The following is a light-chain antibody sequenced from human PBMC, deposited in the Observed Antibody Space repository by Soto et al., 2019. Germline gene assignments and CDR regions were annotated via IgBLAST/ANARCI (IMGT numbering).Light chain of an antibody. CDR3: QQYSSYPLT. CDR2: MAS. J-gene: IGKJ4*01. CDR1: QTINSL. V-gene: IGKV1-5*03. Sequence: DIQMTQSPSTLSASVGDRVTITCRASQTINSLLAWYQQKPGKAPNLLIHMASILKSGVPSRFSGSGSGTEFTLTISSLQPDDFATYYCQQYSSYPLTFGGGTEAEI.